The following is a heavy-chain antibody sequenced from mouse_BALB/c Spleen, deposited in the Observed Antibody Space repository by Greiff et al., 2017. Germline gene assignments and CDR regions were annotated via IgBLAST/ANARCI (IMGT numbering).Heavy chain of an antibody. Sequence: VQLQQSGAELVKPGASVKLSCTASGFNIKDTYMHWVKQRPEQGLEWIGRIDPANGNTKYDPKFQGKATITADTSSNTAYLQLSSLTSEATAVYYCARRGWPYAMDYWGQGTSVTVSS. D-gene: IGHD1-1*02. CDR3: ARRGWPYAMDY. CDR2: IDPANGNT. J-gene: IGHJ4*01. V-gene: IGHV14-3*02. CDR1: GFNIKDTY.